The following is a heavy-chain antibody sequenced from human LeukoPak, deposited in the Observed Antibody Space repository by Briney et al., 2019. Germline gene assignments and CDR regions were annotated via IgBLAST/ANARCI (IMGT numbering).Heavy chain of an antibody. CDR2: IYYGGST. CDR1: GGSISNYY. Sequence: PSETLSLTCTVSGGSISNYYWSWIRQPPGKGLEWIGYIYYGGSTNYSPSLKSRVTISVDTSKNQFSLKLSSVTAADTAVYYCARYGLIRGFEYWGQGTLVTVSS. J-gene: IGHJ4*02. V-gene: IGHV4-59*01. CDR3: ARYGLIRGFEY. D-gene: IGHD3-16*01.